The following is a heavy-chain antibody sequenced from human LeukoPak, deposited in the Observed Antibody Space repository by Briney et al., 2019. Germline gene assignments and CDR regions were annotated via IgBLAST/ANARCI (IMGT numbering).Heavy chain of an antibody. CDR1: GFTFSSYG. J-gene: IGHJ6*03. D-gene: IGHD3-10*01. V-gene: IGHV3-30*02. CDR3: AKDREYYGSGSSYYMDV. CDR2: IRYDGSNK. Sequence: GGSLRLSCAASGFTFSSYGMHWVRQAPGKGLEWVAFIRYDGSNKYYADSVKGRFTISRDNSKNTLYLQMNSLRAEDTAVYYCAKDREYYGSGSSYYMDVWGKGTTVTVSS.